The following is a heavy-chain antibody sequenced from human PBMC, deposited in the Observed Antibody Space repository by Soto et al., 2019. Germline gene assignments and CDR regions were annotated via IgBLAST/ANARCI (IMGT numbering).Heavy chain of an antibody. J-gene: IGHJ6*02. V-gene: IGHV1-69*13. CDR2: IIPIFHTA. CDR3: ARVGYCNTTSCLFYYYHHGMEV. Sequence: SVKVSCKASGGTFNSYAISWVRRAPGQGLEWMGGIIPIFHTANYAQKFQARVTMTADESARTAYMELSGLRSEDTAVYYCARVGYCNTTSCLFYYYHHGMEVWGQ. D-gene: IGHD2-2*01. CDR1: GGTFNSYA.